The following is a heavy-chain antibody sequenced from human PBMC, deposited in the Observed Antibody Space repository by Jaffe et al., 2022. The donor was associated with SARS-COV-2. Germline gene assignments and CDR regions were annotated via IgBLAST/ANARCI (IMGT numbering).Heavy chain of an antibody. J-gene: IGHJ6*03. CDR2: ISFRGRT. CDR1: STSTNDYY. CDR3: ARGRRNVVVVAGETWHYYLDV. Sequence: QVQLEQRGPSLVTPSETLSLTCNVNSTSTNDYYWTWIRQSPGEGLEWIGEISFRGRTKYSPSLESRLTISLDTSKNQFSLQLSGVTVADTAVYFCARGRRNVVVVAGETWHYYLDVWGKGTPVTVSS. V-gene: IGHV4-34*01. D-gene: IGHD2-15*01.